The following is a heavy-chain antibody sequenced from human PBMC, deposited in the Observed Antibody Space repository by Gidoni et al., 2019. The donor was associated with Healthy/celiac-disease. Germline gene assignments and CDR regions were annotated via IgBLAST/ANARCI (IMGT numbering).Heavy chain of an antibody. CDR3: AKGQGSYYGSGAYYFDY. Sequence: EVQLLESGGGLVQPGGSLRLSCAASGFTFSRYAMSWVRQAPGKGLEWVSAISGSGGSTYYADSVKGRFTISRDNSKNTLYLQMNSLRAEDTAVYYCAKGQGSYYGSGAYYFDYWGQGTLVTVSS. D-gene: IGHD3-10*01. J-gene: IGHJ4*02. V-gene: IGHV3-23*01. CDR1: GFTFSRYA. CDR2: ISGSGGST.